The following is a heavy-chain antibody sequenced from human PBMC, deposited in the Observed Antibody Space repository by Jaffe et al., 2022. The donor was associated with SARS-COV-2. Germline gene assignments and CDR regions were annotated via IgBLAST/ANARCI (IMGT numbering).Heavy chain of an antibody. V-gene: IGHV3-48*03. Sequence: EVQLVESGGGLVQPGGSLRLSCAASGFTFSSYEMNWVRQAPGKGLEWVSYISSSGSTIYYADSVKGRFTISRDNAKNSLYLQMNSLRAEDTAVYYCARDNGVVVPDPLLGYYGMDVWGQGTTVTVSS. CDR1: GFTFSSYE. CDR2: ISSSGSTI. J-gene: IGHJ6*02. D-gene: IGHD2-2*01. CDR3: ARDNGVVVPDPLLGYYGMDV.